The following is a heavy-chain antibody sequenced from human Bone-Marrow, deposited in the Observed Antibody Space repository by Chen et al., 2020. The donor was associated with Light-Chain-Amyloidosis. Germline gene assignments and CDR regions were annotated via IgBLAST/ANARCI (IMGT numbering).Heavy chain of an antibody. Sequence: LESGGGLIQPGGSMRLFCAAAGFTFNTYALSWVRQAPGKGLEWVSASSSGGGSTYYADSVNGRFTISRDNSRNTLYLQMNSLRVEDTAVYYCAKVWYASGTYFENWGQGTLVTVSS. D-gene: IGHD1-26*01. CDR2: SSSGGGST. J-gene: IGHJ4*02. CDR3: AKVWYASGTYFEN. CDR1: GFTFNTYA. V-gene: IGHV3-23*01.